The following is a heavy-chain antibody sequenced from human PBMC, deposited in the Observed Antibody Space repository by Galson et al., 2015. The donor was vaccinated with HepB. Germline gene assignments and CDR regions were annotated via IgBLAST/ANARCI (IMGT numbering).Heavy chain of an antibody. Sequence: SLRLSCAASGFTFSSYSMNWVRQAPGKGLEWVSYISSSSSTIYYADSVKGRFTISRDNAKNSLYLQMNSLRDEDTAVYYCARDQAMVRGVITRRPIDYWGQETLVTVSS. CDR2: ISSSSSTI. CDR1: GFTFSSYS. CDR3: ARDQAMVRGVITRRPIDY. V-gene: IGHV3-48*02. D-gene: IGHD3-10*01. J-gene: IGHJ4*02.